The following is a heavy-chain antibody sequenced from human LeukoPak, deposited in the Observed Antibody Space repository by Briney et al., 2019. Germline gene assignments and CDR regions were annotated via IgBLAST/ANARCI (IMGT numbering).Heavy chain of an antibody. J-gene: IGHJ6*04. V-gene: IGHV3-30*03. CDR3: ARDSLNPHCSSTSCYDDGMDV. Sequence: GRSLRLSCAASGFTFSSYGMHWVRQAPGKGLEWVAVISYDGSNKYYADSVKGRFTISRDNSKNTLYLQMNSLRAEDTAVYYCARDSLNPHCSSTSCYDDGMDVWGKGTTVTVSS. CDR2: ISYDGSNK. CDR1: GFTFSSYG. D-gene: IGHD2-2*01.